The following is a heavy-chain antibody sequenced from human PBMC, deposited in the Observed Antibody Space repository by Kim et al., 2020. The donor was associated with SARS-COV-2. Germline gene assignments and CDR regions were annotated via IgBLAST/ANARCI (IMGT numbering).Heavy chain of an antibody. D-gene: IGHD3-10*01. CDR3: ARAFYSGSRSYYNPSHYSDYLDV. Sequence: SVKVSCKASGGTFSRYAINWVRQAPGQGLEWMGEIIPFFTTPNYAQNFQGRVTITADESTSTAYMELSSLRSDDTAVYYCARAFYSGSRSYYNPSHYSDYLDVWGKGTTVTVSS. CDR1: GGTFSRYA. V-gene: IGHV1-69*13. CDR2: IIPFFTTP. J-gene: IGHJ6*03.